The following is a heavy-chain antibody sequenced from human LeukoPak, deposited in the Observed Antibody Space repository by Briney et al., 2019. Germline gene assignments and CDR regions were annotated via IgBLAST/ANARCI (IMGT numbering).Heavy chain of an antibody. D-gene: IGHD3-10*01. Sequence: GGSLRLSCAASGFTFSSYAMSWVRQAPGKGLEWVSAISGSGGSTYYADSVKGRFTISRDNSKNTLYLQMNSLRAEDTAVYYCAKDLDLLWFGELLGGDYWGQGTLVTVSS. CDR1: GFTFSSYA. CDR2: ISGSGGST. J-gene: IGHJ4*02. CDR3: AKDLDLLWFGELLGGDY. V-gene: IGHV3-23*01.